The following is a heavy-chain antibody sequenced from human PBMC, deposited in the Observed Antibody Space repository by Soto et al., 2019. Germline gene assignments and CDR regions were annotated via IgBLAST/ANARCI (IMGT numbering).Heavy chain of an antibody. V-gene: IGHV4-59*08. J-gene: IGHJ4*02. Sequence: XXTLSLTCAVYGGSFSGYYWIWIRQPPGKGLEWIGSIFYCGSTNYNPSLKSRVTLSIDTSKNQLSLKLSSVTAADTAVYYCARRYGGNLDYWGQGTLVTVSS. D-gene: IGHD1-26*01. CDR1: GGSFSGYY. CDR3: ARRYGGNLDY. CDR2: IFYCGST.